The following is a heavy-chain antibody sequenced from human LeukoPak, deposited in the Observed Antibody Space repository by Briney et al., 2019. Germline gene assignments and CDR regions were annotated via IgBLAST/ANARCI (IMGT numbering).Heavy chain of an antibody. V-gene: IGHV3-21*01. J-gene: IGHJ4*02. CDR1: GFAFSVYA. D-gene: IGHD1-14*01. Sequence: GGSLRLSCTASGFAFSVYAMSWLRQPPGKGLEWVSFISSSSSYIYYADSVKGRFTISRDNAKSSLYLQMSSLRAEDTAVYCCARGRPADYWGQGTLVTVSS. CDR2: ISSSSSYI. CDR3: ARGRPADY.